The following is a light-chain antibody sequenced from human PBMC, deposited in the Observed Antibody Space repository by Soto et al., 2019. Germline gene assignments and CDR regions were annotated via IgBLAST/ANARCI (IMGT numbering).Light chain of an antibody. V-gene: IGKV3-20*01. CDR3: QQYGSSPRT. CDR2: GAS. CDR1: QSVSSSY. Sequence: EIVLTQSPGTLSLSPGERATLSCRASQSVSSSYLAWYQQKPGQAPRLLIYGASSRPTGIPDRFSGSGSGTDFTLTISRLEPEDLAVYYCQQYGSSPRTFGQGTKVEIK. J-gene: IGKJ1*01.